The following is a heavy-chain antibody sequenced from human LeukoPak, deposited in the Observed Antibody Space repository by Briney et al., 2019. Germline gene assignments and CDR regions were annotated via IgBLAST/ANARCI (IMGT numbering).Heavy chain of an antibody. CDR3: TRRDCTRTSCYASD. V-gene: IGHV3-11*06. CDR1: GFIFSDYY. Sequence: GGSLRLSCTASGFIFSDYYMVWVPQAPGQGLEWISYINTIGYTSHADSVKGRFTISRDTAKKSVYLQMNSLRAEDTSIYYCTRRDCTRTSCYASDWGQGTLVTVSS. J-gene: IGHJ4*02. D-gene: IGHD2-2*01. CDR2: INTIGYT.